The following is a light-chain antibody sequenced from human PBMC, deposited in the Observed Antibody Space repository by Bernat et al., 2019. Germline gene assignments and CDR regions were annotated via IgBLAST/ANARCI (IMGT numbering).Light chain of an antibody. Sequence: EIVMTQSPATLSVSPGERATLSCRASQSVSSNLAWYQQKPGQAPRLLIYGASTRATGIPARFSGSGSGTEFTLTISSLQSEDFAVYYCQQYNNRFRGTFGQGTKLEIK. V-gene: IGKV3-15*01. CDR3: QQYNNRFRGT. J-gene: IGKJ2*01. CDR1: QSVSSN. CDR2: GAS.